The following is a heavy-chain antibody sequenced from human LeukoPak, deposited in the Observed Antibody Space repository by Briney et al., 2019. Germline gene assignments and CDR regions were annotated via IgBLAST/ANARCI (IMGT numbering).Heavy chain of an antibody. J-gene: IGHJ4*02. Sequence: PSETLSLTCTVSGGSISSSSYYWGWIRQPPGKGLEWIGSIYYSGSTYYNPSLKSRVTISVDTSKNQFSLKLSSVTAADTAVYYCARGADITWFGELFLDYWGQGTLVTVSS. V-gene: IGHV4-39*07. D-gene: IGHD3-10*01. CDR2: IYYSGST. CDR1: GGSISSSSYY. CDR3: ARGADITWFGELFLDY.